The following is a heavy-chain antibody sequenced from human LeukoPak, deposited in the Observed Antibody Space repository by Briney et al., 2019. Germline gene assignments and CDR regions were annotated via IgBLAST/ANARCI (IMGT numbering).Heavy chain of an antibody. Sequence: GSLRLSCAASGFTFSNYGMHWVRQAPGKGLEWVALIYYDGSNKYYTDSVKGRFTISRDNSKNTLYVQMDSLRAEDTAVYYCANNFDYWGQGTLVTVSS. CDR3: ANNFDY. V-gene: IGHV3-33*06. J-gene: IGHJ4*02. CDR2: IYYDGSNK. CDR1: GFTFSNYG.